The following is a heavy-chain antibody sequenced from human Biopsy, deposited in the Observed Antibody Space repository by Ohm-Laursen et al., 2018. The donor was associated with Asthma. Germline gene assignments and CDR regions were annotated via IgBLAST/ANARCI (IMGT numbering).Heavy chain of an antibody. CDR3: AVYSSGGFDY. D-gene: IGHD6-6*01. V-gene: IGHV4-59*03. CDR1: GFTFSNYV. CDR2: IYYSGST. J-gene: IGHJ4*02. Sequence: LRLSCAASGFTFSNYVMSWIRQPPGRGLEWVGYIYYSGSTNYNPSLKSRITISVDASKNQFSLKLNSVTAADTAIYYCAVYSSGGFDYWGQGTLVTVSS.